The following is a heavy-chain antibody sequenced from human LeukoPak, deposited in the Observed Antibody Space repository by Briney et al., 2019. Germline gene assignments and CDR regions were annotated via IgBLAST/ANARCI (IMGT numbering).Heavy chain of an antibody. Sequence: GGSLRLSCVGSGFTFSRYWLNWVRQAPGKGLEWVANMNQDGSEIYYLDSVKGRFTISRDNAKNSLYLQMNSLRAEDTAVYYCARRKNPGYFDYWGQGTLVTVSS. CDR1: GFTFSRYW. V-gene: IGHV3-7*01. J-gene: IGHJ4*02. CDR3: ARRKNPGYFDY. CDR2: MNQDGSEI. D-gene: IGHD2/OR15-2a*01.